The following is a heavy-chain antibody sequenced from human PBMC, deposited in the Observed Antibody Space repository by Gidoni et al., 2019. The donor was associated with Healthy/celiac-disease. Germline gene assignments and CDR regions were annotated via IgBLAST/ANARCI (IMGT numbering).Heavy chain of an antibody. CDR1: GVTFSSDS. Sequence: EVQRVESGGGLVKPGGSLRLSGAASGVTFSSDSMNWVRQAPGKGLEWVSSISSSSSYIYCADSVKRRFTISRDNAKNSLYLQMNSLRAEDTAVYYCARDPTYYYDSSGYFPLLFWGQGTLVTVSS. D-gene: IGHD3-22*01. J-gene: IGHJ4*02. V-gene: IGHV3-21*01. CDR3: ARDPTYYYDSSGYFPLLF. CDR2: ISSSSSYI.